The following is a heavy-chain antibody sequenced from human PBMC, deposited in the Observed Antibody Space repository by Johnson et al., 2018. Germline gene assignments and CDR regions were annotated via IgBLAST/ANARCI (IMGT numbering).Heavy chain of an antibody. V-gene: IGHV3-48*02. CDR3: ARGCSYTSCYRTDYFQH. CDR2: ISSSGTTT. D-gene: IGHD2-2*02. Sequence: VQLVESGGGLVQPGGSLRLSCAASGFTFDGFSMNWVRQAPGKGLEWVTHISSSGTTTYYADSVRGRFTISRGNATNSLYLQVNSLRDEDTAVSYCARGCSYTSCYRTDYFQHWGQGTLVTVSS. CDR1: GFTFDGFS. J-gene: IGHJ1*01.